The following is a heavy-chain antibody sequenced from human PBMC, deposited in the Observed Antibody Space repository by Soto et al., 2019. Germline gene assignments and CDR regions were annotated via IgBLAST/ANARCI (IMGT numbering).Heavy chain of an antibody. V-gene: IGHV3-23*01. Sequence: EVQLLESGGGLVQPGGSLRLSCAASGFTFSSYAMSWVRQAPGKGLEWVSAISGSGGSTYYADSVKGRFTISRDNSKNTLYLQMNSLRAEDTAVYYCAKAVQRSFIVATMGGYFFDFWGQGTLVTVSS. D-gene: IGHD5-12*01. CDR2: ISGSGGST. CDR3: AKAVQRSFIVATMGGYFFDF. J-gene: IGHJ4*02. CDR1: GFTFSSYA.